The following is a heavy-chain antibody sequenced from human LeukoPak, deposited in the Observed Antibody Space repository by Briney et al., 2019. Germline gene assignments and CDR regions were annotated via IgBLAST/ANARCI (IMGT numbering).Heavy chain of an antibody. V-gene: IGHV4-4*07. CDR2: IYTSGST. D-gene: IGHD5-24*01. CDR3: ARKALGLQDTTSAFDI. CDR1: GGSISSYY. J-gene: IGHJ3*02. Sequence: SETLSLTCTVSGGSISSYYWSWIRQPAGKGLGWIGRIYTSGSTNYNPSLKSRVTMSVDTSKNQFSLKLSSVTAADTAVYYCARKALGLQDTTSAFDIWGQGTMVTVSS.